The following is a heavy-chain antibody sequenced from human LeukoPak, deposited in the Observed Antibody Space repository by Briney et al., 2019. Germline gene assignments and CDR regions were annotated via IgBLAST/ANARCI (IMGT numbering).Heavy chain of an antibody. D-gene: IGHD1-26*01. CDR3: ARWEFEY. CDR2: IYSGGYT. V-gene: IGHV3-66*01. Sequence: GGSLRLSCAASGLTVSSNYMSWVRQAPGKGLEWVSVIYSGGYTYYADSVKGRFTISRDNSKNTVYLQMNSLRAEDTAVYYCARWEFEYWGQGTLVTVSS. CDR1: GLTVSSNY. J-gene: IGHJ4*02.